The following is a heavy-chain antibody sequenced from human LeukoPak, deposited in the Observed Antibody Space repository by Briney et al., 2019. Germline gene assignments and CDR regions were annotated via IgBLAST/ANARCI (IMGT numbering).Heavy chain of an antibody. D-gene: IGHD6-19*01. Sequence: TETLSLTCTVSGGSISSYYWSWIRQPPGKGLEWIGYIYYSGSTNYNPSLKSRVTISVDTSKNQFSLKLSSVTAADTAVYYCARGRGFGGGSSGWYNNWFDPWGQGTLVTVSS. V-gene: IGHV4-59*01. J-gene: IGHJ5*02. CDR2: IYYSGST. CDR1: GGSISSYY. CDR3: ARGRGFGGGSSGWYNNWFDP.